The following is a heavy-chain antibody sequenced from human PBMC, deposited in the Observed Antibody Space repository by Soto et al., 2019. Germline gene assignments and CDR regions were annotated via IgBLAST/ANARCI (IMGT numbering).Heavy chain of an antibody. CDR1: GFTFTSSA. J-gene: IGHJ3*02. D-gene: IGHD3-22*01. CDR2: IVVGSGNT. V-gene: IGHV1-58*01. CDR3: AAAANYYDSSGYFPDAFDI. Sequence: ASVEVSCRASGFTFTSSAVQWVRQARGQRLEWIGWIVVGSGNTNYAQKFQERVTITRDMSTSTAYMELSSLRSEDTAVYYCAAAANYYDSSGYFPDAFDIWGQGTMVTVSS.